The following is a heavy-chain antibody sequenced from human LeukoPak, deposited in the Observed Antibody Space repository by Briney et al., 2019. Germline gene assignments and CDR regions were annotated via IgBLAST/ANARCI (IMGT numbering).Heavy chain of an antibody. Sequence: PGGSLRLSCAASGFTFSGYGMHWVRQAPGKGLEWVAVISYDGSNKYYADSVKGRFTISRDNSKNTLYLQMNGLRAEDTAVYYCAKDYYDSSGYESGYYYGMDVWGQGTTVTVSS. D-gene: IGHD3-22*01. CDR3: AKDYYDSSGYESGYYYGMDV. CDR2: ISYDGSNK. J-gene: IGHJ6*02. V-gene: IGHV3-30*18. CDR1: GFTFSGYG.